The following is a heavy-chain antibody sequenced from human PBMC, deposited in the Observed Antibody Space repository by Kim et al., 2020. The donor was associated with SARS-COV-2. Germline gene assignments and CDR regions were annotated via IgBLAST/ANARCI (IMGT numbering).Heavy chain of an antibody. V-gene: IGHV5-51*01. CDR3: ARLGRAVPGAVQHP. CDR1: GYSFTSYW. J-gene: IGHJ5*02. D-gene: IGHD6-19*01. CDR2: IYPGNSDI. Sequence: GESLKISCQASGYSFTSYWLGWARQMTGKGLEWMGIIYPGNSDIRYTPSFQGRVTISADTSITTAYLQWSSLQASDTATYYCARLGRAVPGAVQHPWPQGTLVTVSS.